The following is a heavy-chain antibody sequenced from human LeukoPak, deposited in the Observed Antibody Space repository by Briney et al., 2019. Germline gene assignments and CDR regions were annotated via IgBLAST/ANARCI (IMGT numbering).Heavy chain of an antibody. D-gene: IGHD6-13*01. V-gene: IGHV4-34*01. Sequence: WETLSLTGAVGGGSFSGYYWSWSRAPPGKGLGGVGEINHSGSTHYNPSLKSRLTISVDTSKNQFSLKLSSVTAADTAVYYCARVLVSSSWCDYFAYWGQGTLVTVSS. J-gene: IGHJ4*02. CDR2: INHSGST. CDR1: GGSFSGYY. CDR3: ARVLVSSSWCDYFAY.